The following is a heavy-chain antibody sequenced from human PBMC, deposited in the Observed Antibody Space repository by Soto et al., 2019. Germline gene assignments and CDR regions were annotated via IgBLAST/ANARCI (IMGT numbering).Heavy chain of an antibody. Sequence: ESLKISWRVSGYSITSYGIRWVRQKPGKGLEWMGIIYPGDSDTRYSPSSQGQVTISADKSISTAYLQWSSLKASDTAMYYCARPRRGEVVAGYYYYGMDVWGQGTTVTVSS. J-gene: IGHJ6*02. CDR2: IYPGDSDT. CDR1: GYSITSYG. CDR3: ARPRRGEVVAGYYYYGMDV. D-gene: IGHD2-15*01. V-gene: IGHV5-51*01.